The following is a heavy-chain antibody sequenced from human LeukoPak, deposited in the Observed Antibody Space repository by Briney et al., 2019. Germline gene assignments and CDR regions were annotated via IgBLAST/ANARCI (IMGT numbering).Heavy chain of an antibody. V-gene: IGHV4-31*03. Sequence: SETLSLTCTVSGGSISSGGYYWSWIRQHPGKGLEWIGYIYYSGSTYYNPSLKSRVTISVDTSKYQFSLKLSSVTAADTAVYYCAREIPQYSSSSIGNWFDPWGQGTLVTVSS. CDR1: GGSISSGGYY. D-gene: IGHD6-6*01. CDR3: AREIPQYSSSSIGNWFDP. CDR2: IYYSGST. J-gene: IGHJ5*02.